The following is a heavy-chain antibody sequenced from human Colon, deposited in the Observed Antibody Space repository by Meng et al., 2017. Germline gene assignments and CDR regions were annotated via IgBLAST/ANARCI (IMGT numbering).Heavy chain of an antibody. CDR3: VKSRTTEITKYYFDH. CDR1: GFNFSDYY. V-gene: IGHV3-11*01. D-gene: IGHD4-17*01. Sequence: GGSLRLSCAASGFNFSDYYMTWIRQAPGKGLECLSYISSSGDAIYYADSVKGRFTMSRDNAKNTLYLQMNSLRDEDTAIYYFVKSRTTEITKYYFDHWGQGTLVTVSS. CDR2: ISSSGDAI. J-gene: IGHJ4*02.